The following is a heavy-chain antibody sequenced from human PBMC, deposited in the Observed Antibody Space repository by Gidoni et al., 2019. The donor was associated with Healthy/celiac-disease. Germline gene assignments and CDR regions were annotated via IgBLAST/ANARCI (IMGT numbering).Heavy chain of an antibody. Sequence: QVQLVQSGAEVKKPGASVKVSCKASGYTFTSYAMHWVRQAPGQRLEWMGWINAGNGNTKYSQKFQGRVTITRDTSASTAYMELSSLRSEDTAVYYCARGPRITIFGVVIYFDYWGQGTLVTVSS. CDR2: INAGNGNT. D-gene: IGHD3-3*01. J-gene: IGHJ4*02. CDR3: ARGPRITIFGVVIYFDY. V-gene: IGHV1-3*01. CDR1: GYTFTSYA.